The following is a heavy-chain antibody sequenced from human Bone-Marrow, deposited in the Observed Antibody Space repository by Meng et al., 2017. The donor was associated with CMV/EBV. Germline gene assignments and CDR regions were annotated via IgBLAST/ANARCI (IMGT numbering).Heavy chain of an antibody. CDR2: MNSDGSST. J-gene: IGHJ5*02. CDR1: GFTFSSYW. Sequence: GGSLSLSCAVSGFTFSSYWMHWVRQAPGKGLVWVSRMNSDGSSTSYADSVKGRFTISRDNAKNTLYLQMNSLRAEDTAVYYCARVVGSGYSSSWYYYGFDPWGQGTLVTVSS. D-gene: IGHD6-13*01. CDR3: ARVVGSGYSSSWYYYGFDP. V-gene: IGHV3-74*01.